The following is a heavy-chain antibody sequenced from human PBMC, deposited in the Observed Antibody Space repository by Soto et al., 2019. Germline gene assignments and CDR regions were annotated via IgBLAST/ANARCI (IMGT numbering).Heavy chain of an antibody. V-gene: IGHV1-69*13. CDR1: GGSFTYT. Sequence: ASVKVSCKASGGSFTYTLSWVRQAPGQGPEWMGGIIPIFGTANYAQKFQGRVTITADESTKTAYMELSTLRSEDTAVYYCARLHRHGTYGMDVWGQGTTVTVSS. CDR3: ARLHRHGTYGMDV. CDR2: IIPIFGTA. J-gene: IGHJ6*02.